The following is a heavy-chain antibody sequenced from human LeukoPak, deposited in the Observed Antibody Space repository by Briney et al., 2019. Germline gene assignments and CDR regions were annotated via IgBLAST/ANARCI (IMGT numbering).Heavy chain of an antibody. Sequence: GRSLRLSCAASGFTFSTYAMHWVRQAQGKGLEGVAVIWYDGSNKNYVDSVKGRFTISRDNAKNTLYLQMNSLRAEDTAVYYCARVDGAMGSLDYWGQGMLVTVSS. CDR2: IWYDGSNK. D-gene: IGHD5-18*01. V-gene: IGHV3-33*01. J-gene: IGHJ4*02. CDR3: ARVDGAMGSLDY. CDR1: GFTFSTYA.